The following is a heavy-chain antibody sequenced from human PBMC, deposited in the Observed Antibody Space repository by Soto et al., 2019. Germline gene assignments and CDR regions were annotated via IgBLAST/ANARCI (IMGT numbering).Heavy chain of an antibody. V-gene: IGHV3-48*04. CDR1: GFTFSSYS. CDR2: ISSNRGSI. CDR3: AGDAFDI. J-gene: IGHJ3*02. Sequence: GGSLRLSCAASGFTFSSYSMNWVRQAPGKGLEWVSSISSNRGSIYYANSVKGRFTISRDNAKNSVFLQMSSLRAEDMGVYYCAGDAFDIWGQGTMVTVSS.